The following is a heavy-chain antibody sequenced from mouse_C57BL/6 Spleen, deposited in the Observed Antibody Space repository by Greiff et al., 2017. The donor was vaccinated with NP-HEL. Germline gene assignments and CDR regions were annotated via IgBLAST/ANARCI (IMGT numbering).Heavy chain of an antibody. CDR2: IDPETGGT. CDR3: TRSEIYSNPYYYAMDY. J-gene: IGHJ4*01. Sequence: QVHVKQSGAELVRPGASVTLSCKASGYTFTDYEMHWVKQTPVHGLEWIGAIDPETGGTAYNQKFKGKAILTADKSSSTAYMELRSLTSEDSAVYYCTRSEIYSNPYYYAMDYWGQGTSVTVSS. V-gene: IGHV1-15*01. D-gene: IGHD2-5*01. CDR1: GYTFTDYE.